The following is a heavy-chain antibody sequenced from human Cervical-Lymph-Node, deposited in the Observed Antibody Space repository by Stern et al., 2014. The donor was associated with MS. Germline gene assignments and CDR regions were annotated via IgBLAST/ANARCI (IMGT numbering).Heavy chain of an antibody. V-gene: IGHV1-18*01. CDR1: GYTFTTYG. Sequence: QVQLVESGAEVTKPGASVKVSCKASGYTFTTYGFTWVRQAPGQGLEWIGWIGAHNGNNGNTNYAYNFQDRVTMTTDTSTTTAYMELRSLRSDDTAVYYCAGLSTALPFFVTKEFDPWGQGTLVTVSS. CDR2: IGAHNGNNGNT. J-gene: IGHJ5*02. D-gene: IGHD2/OR15-2a*01. CDR3: AGLSTALPFFVTKEFDP.